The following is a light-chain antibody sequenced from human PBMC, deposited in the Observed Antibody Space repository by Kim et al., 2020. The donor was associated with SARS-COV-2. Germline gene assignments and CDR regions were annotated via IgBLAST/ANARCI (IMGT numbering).Light chain of an antibody. CDR3: HQRRSWPFS. J-gene: IGKJ4*01. CDR2: DAS. CDR1: QSVSSY. Sequence: EIVLTQSPATLSLSPGERATLSCRASQSVSSYLAWYQQKPGQAPRLLIYDASDRATGIPARFIGSGSGTDFTLTISSLEPEDFAVYFCHQRRSWPFSFGGGTQVDIK. V-gene: IGKV3-11*01.